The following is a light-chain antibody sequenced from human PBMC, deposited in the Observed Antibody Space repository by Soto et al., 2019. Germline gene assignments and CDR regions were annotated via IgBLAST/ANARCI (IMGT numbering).Light chain of an antibody. Sequence: EVVMTQSPATLSVSPWERATLFCRASQSLSASYLAWYQQKPGQAPRLLVYGASSRATGIPDRFSGSGSGTDFTLIISRLEPEDFAVYYCQQYGGSSWTFGQGTKVDIK. V-gene: IGKV3-20*01. CDR3: QQYGGSSWT. CDR1: QSLSASY. CDR2: GAS. J-gene: IGKJ1*01.